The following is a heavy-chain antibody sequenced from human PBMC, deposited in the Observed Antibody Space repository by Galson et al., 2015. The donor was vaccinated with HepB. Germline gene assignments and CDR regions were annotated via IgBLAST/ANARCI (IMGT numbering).Heavy chain of an antibody. Sequence: SLRLSCAASGFTFSNAWMNWVRQAPGKGLEWVGRIKSKADGGTTDYAAPVKGRFTISRDDSKNTLYLQMNSLKTEDTAVYYCTTDVDSGSYFGYYFDYWGQGTLVTVSS. CDR2: IKSKADGGTT. CDR1: GFTFSNAW. CDR3: TTDVDSGSYFGYYFDY. J-gene: IGHJ4*02. D-gene: IGHD1-26*01. V-gene: IGHV3-15*07.